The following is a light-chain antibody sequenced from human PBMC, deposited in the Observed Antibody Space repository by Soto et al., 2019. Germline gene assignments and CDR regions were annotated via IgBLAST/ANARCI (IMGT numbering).Light chain of an antibody. V-gene: IGLV2-14*02. CDR2: EGH. CDR3: SSYGGTNNVV. Sequence: QSVLAQPASVSGSPGQSITISCTGTSGFVGSFSLVSWYQQHPGKAPKVMISEGHRRPSGVPDRFSGSQSGNTASLTVSGLRAEDEADYYCSSYGGTNNVVFGGGTKLTVL. CDR1: SGFVGSFSL. J-gene: IGLJ2*01.